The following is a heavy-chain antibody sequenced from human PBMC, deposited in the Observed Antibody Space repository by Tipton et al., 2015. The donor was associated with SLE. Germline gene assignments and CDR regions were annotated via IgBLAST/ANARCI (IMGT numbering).Heavy chain of an antibody. CDR3: ARGGGYGSGSYYYYYYGMDV. D-gene: IGHD3-10*01. Sequence: SLRLSCAASGFTFSSYWMSWVRQAPGKGLEWVANIKQDGSEEYYVDSVKGRFTISRDNAKNSLYLQMNSLRAEDTAVYYCARGGGYGSGSYYYYYYGMDVWGQGTTVTVSS. J-gene: IGHJ6*02. V-gene: IGHV3-7*01. CDR2: IKQDGSEE. CDR1: GFTFSSYW.